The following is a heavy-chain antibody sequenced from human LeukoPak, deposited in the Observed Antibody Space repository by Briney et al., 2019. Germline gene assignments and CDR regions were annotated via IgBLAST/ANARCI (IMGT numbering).Heavy chain of an antibody. CDR1: GFTFSSYA. CDR3: ARARVDRPNYYYYYYMDV. J-gene: IGHJ6*03. V-gene: IGHV3-23*01. CDR2: ISGSGGST. Sequence: GGSLRLSCAASGFTFSSYAMSWVRQAPGKGLEWVSAISGSGGSTYYADSVKGRFTISRDNSKNTLYLQMNSLRAEDTAVYYCARARVDRPNYYYYYYMDVWGKGTTVTVSS.